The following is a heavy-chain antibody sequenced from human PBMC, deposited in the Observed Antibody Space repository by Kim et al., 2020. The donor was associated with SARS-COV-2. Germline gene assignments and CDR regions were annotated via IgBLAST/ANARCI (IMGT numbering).Heavy chain of an antibody. J-gene: IGHJ3*02. Sequence: ASVKVSCKVSGYTLTELSMHWVRQAPGKGLEWMGGFDPEDGETIYAQKFQGRVTMTEDTSTDTAYMELSSLRSEDTAVYYCATRSSYYDFWSGYPSGAFDIWGQGTMVTVSS. D-gene: IGHD3-3*01. V-gene: IGHV1-24*01. CDR3: ATRSSYYDFWSGYPSGAFDI. CDR1: GYTLTELS. CDR2: FDPEDGET.